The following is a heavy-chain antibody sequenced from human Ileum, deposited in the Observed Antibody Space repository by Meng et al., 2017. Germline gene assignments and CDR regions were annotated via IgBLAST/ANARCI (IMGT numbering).Heavy chain of an antibody. Sequence: GESLKISCAASGFTFSSYSMTWVRQAPGRGLEWVANIKRDGSEKNYVDSVKGRFTISRDNAKNSLYLQMNSLRDEDTAVYYGARDLQTAYWGQGTLVTVSS. CDR3: ARDLQTAY. J-gene: IGHJ4*02. CDR1: GFTFSSYS. CDR2: IKRDGSEK. V-gene: IGHV3-7*01. D-gene: IGHD1-1*01.